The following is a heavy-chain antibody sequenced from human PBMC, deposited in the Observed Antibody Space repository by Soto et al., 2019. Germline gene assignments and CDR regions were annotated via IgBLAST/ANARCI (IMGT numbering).Heavy chain of an antibody. CDR2: MNPNSGNT. CDR3: ARAVSGTWAPDAFDI. CDR1: GYTFTSYD. Sequence: QVQLEQSGAEVKKHGASEKVSCKASGYTFTSYDINWVRQATGQGLEWMGWMNPNSGNTGYAQKFQGRVTMTRNTSISTAYMELSSLRSEDTAVYYCARAVSGTWAPDAFDICGQGTMVTVSS. D-gene: IGHD6-19*01. V-gene: IGHV1-8*01. J-gene: IGHJ3*02.